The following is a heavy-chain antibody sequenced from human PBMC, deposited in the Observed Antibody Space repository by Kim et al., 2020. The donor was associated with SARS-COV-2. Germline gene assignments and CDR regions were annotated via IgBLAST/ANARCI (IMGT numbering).Heavy chain of an antibody. D-gene: IGHD5-18*01. Sequence: GGSLRLSCAASGFTFSSYSMNWVRQAPGKGLEWVSSISSSSSYIYYADSVKGRFTISRDNAKNSLYLQMNSLRAEDTAVYYCARDLRLDTAMAVVLWNWFDPWGQGTLVTVSS. CDR3: ARDLRLDTAMAVVLWNWFDP. J-gene: IGHJ5*02. V-gene: IGHV3-21*01. CDR1: GFTFSSYS. CDR2: ISSSSSYI.